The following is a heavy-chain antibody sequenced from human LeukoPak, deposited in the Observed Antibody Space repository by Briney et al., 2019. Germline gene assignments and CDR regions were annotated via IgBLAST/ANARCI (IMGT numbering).Heavy chain of an antibody. J-gene: IGHJ6*03. D-gene: IGHD1-26*01. CDR3: ARDPYSGSYGDYYYYYMDV. CDR1: GFTFSSYS. CDR2: ITSTSSYI. V-gene: IGHV3-21*01. Sequence: GGSLRLSCAASGFTFSSYSMNWVRQAPGKGLEWVSSITSTSSYIYYADSVKGRFTISRDNAKSSLYLQMNSLRDEDTAVYYCARDPYSGSYGDYYYYYMDVWGKGTTVTISS.